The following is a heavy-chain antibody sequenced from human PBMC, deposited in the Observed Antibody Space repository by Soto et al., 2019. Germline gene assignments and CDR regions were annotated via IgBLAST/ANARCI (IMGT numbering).Heavy chain of an antibody. CDR1: GYTFASYA. CDR2: ISAYNGNT. Sequence: QVQLVQSGAEVKKPGASVKVSCKASGYTFASYAISWMRQAPGQGLEWMGWISAYNGNTNYAQKLQGRVTMTTDTSTSTGYMELRRLRSDDTAVYYCGRDPPPPDSWGQGTLVTVSS. J-gene: IGHJ4*02. CDR3: GRDPPPPDS. V-gene: IGHV1-18*01.